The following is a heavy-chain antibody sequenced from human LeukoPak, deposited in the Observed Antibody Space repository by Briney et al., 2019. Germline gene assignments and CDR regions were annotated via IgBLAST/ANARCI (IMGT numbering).Heavy chain of an antibody. CDR2: NYYSGST. D-gene: IGHD3-3*01. CDR1: GGSISSSSYY. V-gene: IGHV4-39*01. CDR3: ASLYRGIFGVVINLSYYYYMDV. J-gene: IGHJ6*03. Sequence: SETLSLTCTVSGGSISSSSYYWGWIRQPPGKGLEWIGSNYYSGSTYYNPSLKSRVTISVDTSKNQFSLKLSSVTAADTAVYYCASLYRGIFGVVINLSYYYYMDVWGKGTTVTVSS.